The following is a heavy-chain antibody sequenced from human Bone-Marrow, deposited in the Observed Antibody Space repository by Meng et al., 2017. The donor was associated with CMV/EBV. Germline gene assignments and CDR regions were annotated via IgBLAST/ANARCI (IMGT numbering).Heavy chain of an antibody. CDR2: IYYSGST. Sequence: SETLSLTCTVSGGSISSSSYYWGWIRQPPGKGLEWIGSIYYSGSTYYNPSLKSRVTISVDTSKNQFSLKLSSVTAADTAVYYCARGYCSSTSCYTMRYWGPGTLVTCSS. J-gene: IGHJ4*02. V-gene: IGHV4-39*07. D-gene: IGHD2-2*02. CDR1: GGSISSSSYY. CDR3: ARGYCSSTSCYTMRY.